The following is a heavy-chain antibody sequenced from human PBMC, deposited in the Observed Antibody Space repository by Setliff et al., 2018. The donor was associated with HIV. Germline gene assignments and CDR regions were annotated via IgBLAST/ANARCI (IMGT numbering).Heavy chain of an antibody. CDR2: IDHSGAT. CDR1: GGSISSNKW. J-gene: IGHJ4*02. V-gene: IGHV4-4*02. D-gene: IGHD3-9*01. CDR3: AIRRNFDWLMTSGPFDY. Sequence: SETLSLTCAVSGGSISSNKWWTWVRQPPGKRLEWIGEIDHSGATKYNPSLKRRVAISVETYKNQFSLSLQSVTAADAAVYYCAIRRNFDWLMTSGPFDYWGQGILVTVSS.